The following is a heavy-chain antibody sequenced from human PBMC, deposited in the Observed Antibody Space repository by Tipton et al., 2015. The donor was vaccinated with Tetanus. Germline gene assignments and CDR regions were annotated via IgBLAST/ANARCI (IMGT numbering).Heavy chain of an antibody. CDR1: GFSLSSYT. CDR3: ASGSALDY. Sequence: SLRLSCAVSGFSLSSYTMNWVRQAPGKGPEWVSSISSTSAYIYYADSLKGRFTISRDNAKNSLYLQMNSLRVEDTAVYYCASGSALDYWGQGSLVTVSS. J-gene: IGHJ4*02. V-gene: IGHV3-21*01. CDR2: ISSTSAYI. D-gene: IGHD6-25*01.